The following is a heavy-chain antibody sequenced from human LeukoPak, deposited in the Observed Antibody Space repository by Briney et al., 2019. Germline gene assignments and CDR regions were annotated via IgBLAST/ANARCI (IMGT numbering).Heavy chain of an antibody. V-gene: IGHV1-18*01. CDR1: GYTFTSYG. CDR2: ISAYNGNT. CDR3: ARDLRYYDSSGYR. D-gene: IGHD3-22*01. J-gene: IGHJ5*02. Sequence: GASVKVSCKASGYTFTSYGISWLRQAPGQGLEWMGWISAYNGNTNYAQKLRGRVTMTTDTSTSTAYMELRSLRSDDTAVYYCARDLRYYDSSGYRWGQGTLVTVSS.